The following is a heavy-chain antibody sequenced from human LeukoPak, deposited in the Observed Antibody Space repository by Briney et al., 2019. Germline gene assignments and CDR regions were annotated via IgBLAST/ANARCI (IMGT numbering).Heavy chain of an antibody. CDR3: TRIFYYGTRGYYPDF. V-gene: IGHV3-72*01. J-gene: IGHJ4*02. D-gene: IGHD3-22*01. Sequence: PGGSLRLSCAASGFTFSDHHMDWVGQAPGKGLEWIGRSKNKDYAYSTVYAASVKGRFTFSRDDPKNSLYLQMNSLTTEDTAVYYCTRIFYYGTRGYYPDFWGQGTLVTVSS. CDR1: GFTFSDHH. CDR2: SKNKDYAYST.